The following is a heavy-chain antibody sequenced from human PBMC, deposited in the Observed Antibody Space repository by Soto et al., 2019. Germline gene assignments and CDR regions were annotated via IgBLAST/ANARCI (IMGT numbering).Heavy chain of an antibody. CDR3: ARVNGLWSGYYFLDY. CDR2: MNPNSGNT. D-gene: IGHD3-3*01. V-gene: IGHV1-8*01. Sequence: ASVKVSCKASGYTCTSYDINWVRQATGQGLEWMGWMNPNSGNTGYAQKFQGRVTMTRNTSISTAYMELSSLRSEDTAVYYCARVNGLWSGYYFLDYWGRGALVSVSS. CDR1: GYTCTSYD. J-gene: IGHJ4*02.